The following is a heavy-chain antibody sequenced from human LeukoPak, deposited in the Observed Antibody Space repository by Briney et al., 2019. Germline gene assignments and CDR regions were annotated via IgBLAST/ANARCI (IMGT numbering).Heavy chain of an antibody. Sequence: SETLSLTCTVSGGSISSGGYYWSWIRQHPGKGLEWIGYIYYSGSTYYNPSLKSRVTISVDTSKNQFSLKLSSVTAADTAVYYCARDVKWLVRGVIFSYFDYWGQGTLVTVSS. V-gene: IGHV4-31*03. CDR3: ARDVKWLVRGVIFSYFDY. CDR1: GGSISSGGYY. J-gene: IGHJ4*02. CDR2: IYYSGST. D-gene: IGHD3-10*01.